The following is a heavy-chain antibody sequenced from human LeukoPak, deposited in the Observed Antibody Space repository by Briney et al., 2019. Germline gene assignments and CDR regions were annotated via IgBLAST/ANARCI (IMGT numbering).Heavy chain of an antibody. CDR1: GFTFSSYW. CDR3: ARDDRGITFGGVIVNYFDY. J-gene: IGHJ4*02. CDR2: IKQGGSEK. Sequence: GGSLRLSCAASGFTFSSYWMSWVRQAPGKGLEWVASIKQGGSEKYYVDSVKGRFTISRDNAKNSLYLQMNSLRAEDTAVYYCARDDRGITFGGVIVNYFDYWGQGTLVTVSS. D-gene: IGHD3-16*02. V-gene: IGHV3-7*04.